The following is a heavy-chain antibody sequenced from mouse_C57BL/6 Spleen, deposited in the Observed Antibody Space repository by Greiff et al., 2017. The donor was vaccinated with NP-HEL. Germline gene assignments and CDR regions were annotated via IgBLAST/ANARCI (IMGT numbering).Heavy chain of an antibody. CDR2: IHPNSGST. CDR3: AKSTVVATDYAMDY. J-gene: IGHJ4*01. CDR1: GYTFTSYW. D-gene: IGHD1-1*01. Sequence: QVQLQQPGAELVKPGASVKLSCKASGYTFTSYWMHWVKQRPGQGLEWIGMIHPNSGSTNYNEKFKGKATLTADKSSSTAYMQLSSLTAEDSAVYFSAKSTVVATDYAMDYWGQGTSVTVSS. V-gene: IGHV1-64*01.